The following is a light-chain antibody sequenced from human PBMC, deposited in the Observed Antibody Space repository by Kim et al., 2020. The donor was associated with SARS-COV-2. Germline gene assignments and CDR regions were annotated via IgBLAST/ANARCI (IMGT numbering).Light chain of an antibody. CDR2: GKN. CDR1: SLRSYY. V-gene: IGLV3-19*01. CDR3: NSRDSSGNHWV. J-gene: IGLJ3*02. Sequence: SSELTQDPAVSVALGQTVRITCQGDSLRSYYASWYQQKPGQAPVLVIYGKNNRPSGIPDRLSGSSSGNTASLPITGAQAEDEADYYCNSRDSSGNHWVFG.